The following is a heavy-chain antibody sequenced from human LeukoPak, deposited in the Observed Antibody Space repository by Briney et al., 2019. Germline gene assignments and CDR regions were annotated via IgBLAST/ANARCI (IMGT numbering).Heavy chain of an antibody. CDR1: GFTFNDYY. CDR3: ARVKYGWGLYYFDY. Sequence: GGSLRLSCAASGFTFNDYYMSWIRQTPGGGLEWVSYISSSGDTLHYADSVKGRFTISRDNAKNSLYLQMNSLRAEDTAVYYCARVKYGWGLYYFDYWGQGTLVTVSS. CDR2: ISSSGDTL. D-gene: IGHD2-21*01. J-gene: IGHJ4*02. V-gene: IGHV3-11*01.